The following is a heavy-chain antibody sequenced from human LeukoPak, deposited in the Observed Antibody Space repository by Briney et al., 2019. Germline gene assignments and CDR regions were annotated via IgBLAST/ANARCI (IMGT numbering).Heavy chain of an antibody. V-gene: IGHV3-33*06. CDR2: IWYDGSNK. J-gene: IGHJ4*02. CDR3: AKSRYSSSWYYFDY. Sequence: QPGRSLRLSCAASGLTFSSYGMHWVRQAPGKGLEWVAVIWYDGSNKYYADSVKGRFTISRDNSKNTLYLQMNSLRAEDTAVYYCAKSRYSSSWYYFDYWGQGTLVTVSS. D-gene: IGHD6-13*01. CDR1: GLTFSSYG.